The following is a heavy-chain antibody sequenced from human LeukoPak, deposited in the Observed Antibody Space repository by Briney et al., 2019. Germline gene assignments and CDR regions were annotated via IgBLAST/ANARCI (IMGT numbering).Heavy chain of an antibody. V-gene: IGHV3-21*04. CDR2: ISSSSSYI. J-gene: IGHJ6*03. CDR3: AKCYSSSSRLIYYYYMDV. D-gene: IGHD6-6*01. CDR1: GFTFSSYS. Sequence: GGSLRLSCAASGFTFSSYSMNWVRQAPGKGLEWVSSISSSSSYIYYADSVKGRFTISRDNSKNTLYLQTNSLRAEDTAVYYCAKCYSSSSRLIYYYYMDVWGKGTTVTVSS.